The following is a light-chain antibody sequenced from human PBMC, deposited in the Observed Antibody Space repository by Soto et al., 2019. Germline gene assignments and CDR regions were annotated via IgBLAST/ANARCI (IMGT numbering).Light chain of an antibody. J-gene: IGLJ7*01. CDR3: AAWDDSLSGGM. V-gene: IGLV1-47*01. CDR1: SSNIGSNY. Sequence: QSVLTQPPSASGTPGQRVTISCSGSSSNIGSNYVYWYQQLPGTAPKLLIYRNNQRPSGVPDRISGSKSGTSASLAISGLRFEDEADYYCAAWDDSLSGGMFGGGTQLTVL. CDR2: RNN.